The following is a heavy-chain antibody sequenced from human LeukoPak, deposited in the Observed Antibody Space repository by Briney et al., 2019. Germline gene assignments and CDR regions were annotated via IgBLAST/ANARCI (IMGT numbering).Heavy chain of an antibody. V-gene: IGHV3-48*03. D-gene: IGHD1-26*01. CDR2: ISSSGSTI. Sequence: GGALRLSCAASGFTFSSYEMNWVRQAPGKGLEWVSYISSSGSTIYYADSVKGRFTISRDNAKNSLYLQMNSLRAEDTAVYYCARDRRGLGGRDDYYMDVWGKGTTVTISS. CDR1: GFTFSSYE. CDR3: ARDRRGLGGRDDYYMDV. J-gene: IGHJ6*03.